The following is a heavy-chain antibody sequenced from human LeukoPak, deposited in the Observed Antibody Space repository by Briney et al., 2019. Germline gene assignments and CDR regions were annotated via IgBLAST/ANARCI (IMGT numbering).Heavy chain of an antibody. CDR1: GFTFSSYW. J-gene: IGHJ6*02. CDR3: AREEGSDYGDYFYGMDV. CDR2: INSDGSST. V-gene: IGHV3-74*01. D-gene: IGHD4-17*01. Sequence: GGSLRLSCAASGFTFSSYWMHWVRQAPGNGMVWVSRINSDGSSTSYADSVKGRFTISRDNAKNTLYLQMNSLRAEDTAVYYCAREEGSDYGDYFYGMDVWGQGTTVTVSS.